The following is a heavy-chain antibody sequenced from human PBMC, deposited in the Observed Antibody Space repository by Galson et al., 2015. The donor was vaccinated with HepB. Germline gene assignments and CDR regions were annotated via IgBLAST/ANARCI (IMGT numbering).Heavy chain of an antibody. J-gene: IGHJ4*02. CDR3: ASGGSYVAGFDY. Sequence: SVKVSCKASGYTFTSSAMHWVRQAPGERLEWMGWINPGNGDTQYSQTFQGRVTITRDTSANTAYMEMSSLRSEDTAVYYCASGGSYVAGFDYWGQGTLVTISS. D-gene: IGHD1-26*01. V-gene: IGHV1-3*01. CDR2: INPGNGDT. CDR1: GYTFTSSA.